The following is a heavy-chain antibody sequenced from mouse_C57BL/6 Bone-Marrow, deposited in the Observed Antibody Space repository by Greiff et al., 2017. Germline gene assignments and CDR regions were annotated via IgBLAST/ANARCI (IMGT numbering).Heavy chain of an antibody. V-gene: IGHV5-17*01. CDR2: ISSGSSTL. CDR1: GFTFSDYG. J-gene: IGHJ4*01. Sequence: EVMLVESGGGLVKPGGSLKLSCAASGFTFSDYGMHWVRQAPEKGLEWVAYISSGSSTLYYADTVKGRFTISRDNAKNTLFLQMTGRRFEDTAMYYCARRGYGSCYDAMDYWGQGTSVTVAS. CDR3: ARRGYGSCYDAMDY. D-gene: IGHD1-1*01.